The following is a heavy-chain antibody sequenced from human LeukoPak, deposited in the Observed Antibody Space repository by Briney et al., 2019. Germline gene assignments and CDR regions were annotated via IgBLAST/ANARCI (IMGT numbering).Heavy chain of an antibody. CDR3: ANPGEFTVTCDY. CDR2: ISGSGGST. V-gene: IGHV3-23*01. D-gene: IGHD4-17*01. CDR1: GFSFTNYA. J-gene: IGHJ4*02. Sequence: GGSLRLSCAASGFSFTNYAMTCVRQAPGKGLEWVSAISGSGGSTYYADSVKGRFTISRDNSKNTLYLQMNSLRAEDTAVYYCANPGEFTVTCDYWGQGTLVTVSS.